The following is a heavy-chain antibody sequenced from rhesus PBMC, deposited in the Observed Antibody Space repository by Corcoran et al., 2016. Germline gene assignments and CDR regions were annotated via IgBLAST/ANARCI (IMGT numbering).Heavy chain of an antibody. CDR2: IYGSGSST. CDR1: GGSISSSY. J-gene: IGHJ4*01. Sequence: QLQLQESGPGLVKPSETLSVTCAVSGGSISSSYWSWIRQAPGKGLEWIGYIYGSGSSTNYNPSLKSRVTLSVDTSKNQLSLKLGSVTAADTAVYYCASDDSGSFDYWGQGVLVTVSS. D-gene: IGHD6-25*01. CDR3: ASDDSGSFDY. V-gene: IGHV4-169*02.